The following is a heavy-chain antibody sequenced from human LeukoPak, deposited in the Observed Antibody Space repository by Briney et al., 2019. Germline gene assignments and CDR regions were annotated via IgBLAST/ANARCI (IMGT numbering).Heavy chain of an antibody. CDR2: IYYSGST. V-gene: IGHV4-61*05. CDR3: ARRGCSAGSCYLGV. D-gene: IGHD2-15*01. J-gene: IGHJ4*02. Sequence: PSETLSLTCTVSGGSISSSSYFWSWIRQPPGKALEWIGYIYYSGSTNYNPSLKSRVTISVDTSKNQFSLKLSSVTAADTAVYYCARRGCSAGSCYLGVWGQGILVTVSS. CDR1: GGSISSSSYF.